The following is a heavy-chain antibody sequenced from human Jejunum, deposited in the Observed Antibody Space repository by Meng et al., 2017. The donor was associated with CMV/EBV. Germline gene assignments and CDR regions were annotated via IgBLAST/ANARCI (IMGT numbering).Heavy chain of an antibody. CDR3: AKDGGGFLDYYSDT. CDR2: INPNTGDT. D-gene: IGHD3-10*01. J-gene: IGHJ4*02. CDR1: GYTFIDYY. V-gene: IGHV1-2*02. Sequence: GYTFIDYYMQWVRQAPGQGLEWMGWINPNTGDTNYAQKFQGRVTMTRDMSINTVYMELTRLRSDDTAVYYCAKDGGGFLDYYSDTWGQGTLVTVSS.